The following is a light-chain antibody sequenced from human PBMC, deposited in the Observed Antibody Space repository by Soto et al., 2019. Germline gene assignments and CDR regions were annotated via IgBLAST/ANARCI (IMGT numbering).Light chain of an antibody. J-gene: IGLJ2*01. V-gene: IGLV2-23*01. CDR1: SSDIGKYNL. CDR2: EGI. Sequence: QSALTQPASVSGSPGQSITISCTGTSSDIGKYNLVSWYQQHPGKAPKLMIYEGIKRPSGVSNRFSGSKSGITASLTISGLQAEDEADYYCSSHAGRGTVVFGGGTKLTVL. CDR3: SSHAGRGTVV.